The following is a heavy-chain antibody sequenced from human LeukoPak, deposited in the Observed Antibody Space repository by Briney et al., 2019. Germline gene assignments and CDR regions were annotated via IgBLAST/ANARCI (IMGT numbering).Heavy chain of an antibody. CDR2: TDPNSGNT. Sequence: ASVKVSCKASGYTFTSYDINWVRQATGQGLEWMGWTDPNSGNTGYAQKFQGRVTMTRNTSISTAYMELSSLRSEDTAVYYCARKRRLTWGLDWGQGTLVTVSS. D-gene: IGHD3-16*01. J-gene: IGHJ4*02. CDR1: GYTFTSYD. CDR3: ARKRRLTWGLD. V-gene: IGHV1-8*01.